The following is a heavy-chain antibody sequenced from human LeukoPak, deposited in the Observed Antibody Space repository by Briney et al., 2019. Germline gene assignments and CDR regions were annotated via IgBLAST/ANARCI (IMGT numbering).Heavy chain of an antibody. V-gene: IGHV4-4*07. CDR3: ARAAAGTGDYYYYYMDV. CDR1: GGSISSYY. J-gene: IGHJ6*03. D-gene: IGHD6-13*01. CDR2: IYTSGST. Sequence: SETLSLTCTVSGGSISSYYWSWIRQPAGKGLEWIGRIYTSGSTNYNPSLKSRVTMSVDTSKNQFSLKLSSVTAADTAVYYCARAAAGTGDYYYYYMDVWGKGTTVTISS.